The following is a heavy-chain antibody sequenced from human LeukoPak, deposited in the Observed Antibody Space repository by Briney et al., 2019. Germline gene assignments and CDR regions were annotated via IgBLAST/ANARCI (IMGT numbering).Heavy chain of an antibody. CDR3: ARGNPASHYYYFYGMDV. J-gene: IGHJ6*02. V-gene: IGHV3-48*02. CDR1: GFTVRSNY. Sequence: QTRGSLRLSCAASGFTVRSNYMSWVRQAPGKGLEWVSYISSGSSTIYYADSVKGRFTISRDNAKNSLYLQMNSLRDEDTAVYYCARGNPASHYYYFYGMDVWGQGTTVTVSS. D-gene: IGHD1-14*01. CDR2: ISSGSSTI.